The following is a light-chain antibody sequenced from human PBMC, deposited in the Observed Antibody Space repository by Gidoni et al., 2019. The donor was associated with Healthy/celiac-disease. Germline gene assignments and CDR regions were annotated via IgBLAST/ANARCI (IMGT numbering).Light chain of an antibody. J-gene: IGKJ1*01. CDR2: GAS. Sequence: IVLPPSPGTLSLSPGERATLSCRASQSVSSSYLAWYQQKPGQAPRLLIYGASSRATGIPDRFSGSGSGTDFTLTISRLEPEDFAVYYCQQYGSSPTFGQXTKVEIK. CDR3: QQYGSSPT. V-gene: IGKV3-20*01. CDR1: QSVSSSY.